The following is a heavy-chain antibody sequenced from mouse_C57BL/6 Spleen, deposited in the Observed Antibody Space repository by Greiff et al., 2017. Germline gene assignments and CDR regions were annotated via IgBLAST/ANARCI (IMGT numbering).Heavy chain of an antibody. CDR3: ARKDGYPWYFDV. CDR2: ISSGSSTI. Sequence: EVKLMESGGGLVKPGGSLKLSCAASGFTFSDYGMHWVRQAPEKGLEWVAYISSGSSTIYYADTVKGRCTISRDNAKNTLFLQMTSLRSEDTSMYYCARKDGYPWYFDVWGTGTTVTVSS. CDR1: GFTFSDYG. D-gene: IGHD2-3*01. J-gene: IGHJ1*03. V-gene: IGHV5-17*01.